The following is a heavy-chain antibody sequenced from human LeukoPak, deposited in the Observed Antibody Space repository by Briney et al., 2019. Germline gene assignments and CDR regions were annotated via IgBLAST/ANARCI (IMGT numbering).Heavy chain of an antibody. CDR3: AREDSSGCFDY. D-gene: IGHD6-19*01. CDR1: GGTFSSYA. J-gene: IGHJ4*02. V-gene: IGHV1-69*05. CDR2: IIPIFGTA. Sequence: SVKVSCKASGGTFSSYAISWVRQAPGQGLEWMGRIIPIFGTANYAQKFQGRVTITTDESTSTAYMELSSLRSGDTAVYYCAREDSSGCFDYWGQGTLVTVSS.